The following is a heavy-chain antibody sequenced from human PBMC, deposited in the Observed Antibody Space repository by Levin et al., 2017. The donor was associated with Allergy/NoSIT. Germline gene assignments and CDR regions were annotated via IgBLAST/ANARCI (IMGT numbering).Heavy chain of an antibody. CDR1: GFTFSSYS. CDR2: ISSSSSTI. Sequence: HPGGSLRLSCAASGFTFSSYSMNWVRQAPGKGLEWVSYISSSSSTIYYADSVKGRFTISRDNAKNSLYLQMNSLRDEDTAVYYCARGRYNWNGGIWEVFDYWGQGTLVTVSS. D-gene: IGHD1-20*01. V-gene: IGHV3-48*02. J-gene: IGHJ4*02. CDR3: ARGRYNWNGGIWEVFDY.